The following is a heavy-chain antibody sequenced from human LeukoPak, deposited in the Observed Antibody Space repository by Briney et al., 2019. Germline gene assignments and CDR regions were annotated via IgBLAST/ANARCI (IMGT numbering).Heavy chain of an antibody. CDR3: ANAYCSSTSCYTGYYYGMDV. CDR1: GFTFSSYA. V-gene: IGHV3-23*01. Sequence: PGGSLRLSCAASGFTFSSYAMSWVRQAPGKGLEWVSAISGSGGSTYYADSVKGRFTISRDNSKNTLYLQMNSLRAEDTAVYYCANAYCSSTSCYTGYYYGMDVWGQGTTVTVSS. J-gene: IGHJ6*02. CDR2: ISGSGGST. D-gene: IGHD2-2*02.